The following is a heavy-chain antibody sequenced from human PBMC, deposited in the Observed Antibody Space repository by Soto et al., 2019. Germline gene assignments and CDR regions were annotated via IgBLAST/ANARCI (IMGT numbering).Heavy chain of an antibody. CDR1: GFTFSSYA. D-gene: IGHD4-4*01. V-gene: IGHV3-23*01. Sequence: PGGSLRLSCAASGFTFSSYAMSWVRQAPGKGLEWVSAISGSGGSTYYADSVKGRFTISRDNSKYTLYLQMNSLRAEDTAVYYCAKATPYSNYRAGYFDYWGQGTLVTVST. CDR2: ISGSGGST. J-gene: IGHJ4*02. CDR3: AKATPYSNYRAGYFDY.